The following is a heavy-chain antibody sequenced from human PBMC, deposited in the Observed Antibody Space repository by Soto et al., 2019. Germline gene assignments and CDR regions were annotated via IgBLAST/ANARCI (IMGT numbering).Heavy chain of an antibody. CDR2: IWYDGSNK. Sequence: GGSLRLSCAASGFTFRSYGMHWVRQAPGKGLEWVAVIWYDGSNKYYADSVKGRFTISRDNSKNTLYLQMNSLRAEDTAVYYCARDNNDILTGYYYAHNWFDPWGQGTLVTVSS. D-gene: IGHD3-9*01. J-gene: IGHJ5*02. CDR1: GFTFRSYG. V-gene: IGHV3-33*01. CDR3: ARDNNDILTGYYYAHNWFDP.